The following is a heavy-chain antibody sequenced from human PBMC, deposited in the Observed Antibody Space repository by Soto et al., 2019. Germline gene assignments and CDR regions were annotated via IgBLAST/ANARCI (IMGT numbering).Heavy chain of an antibody. CDR1: GGSMTSYY. V-gene: IGHV4-4*07. Sequence: XGTLSLTCTVSGGSMTSYYWTWIRQPAGKGLEWIGRVYSSGGTHYNPSLKSRVTISLDTSKNQFSLRLLSVTDADTAVYFCARGQRFSDWFDPWGQGTLVTVSS. CDR2: VYSSGGT. D-gene: IGHD3-3*01. CDR3: ARGQRFSDWFDP. J-gene: IGHJ5*02.